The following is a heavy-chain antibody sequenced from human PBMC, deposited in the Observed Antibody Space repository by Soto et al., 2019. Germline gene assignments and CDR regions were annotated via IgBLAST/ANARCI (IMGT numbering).Heavy chain of an antibody. V-gene: IGHV3-73*01. CDR1: GFTFGASA. Sequence: GGSLRLSCAASGFTFGASALQWVRQASGKGLEWLGRIGSKGETYATAYAASVKGRFTISRDNAKNAVYLQMNSLRVEDTAVYYCARSLWGFGDLNLDYWGQGILVTVSS. D-gene: IGHD3-10*01. J-gene: IGHJ4*02. CDR3: ARSLWGFGDLNLDY. CDR2: IGSKGETYAT.